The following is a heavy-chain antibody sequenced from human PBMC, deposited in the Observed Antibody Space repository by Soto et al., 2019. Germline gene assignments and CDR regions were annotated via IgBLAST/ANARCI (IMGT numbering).Heavy chain of an antibody. CDR1: GFTFSNAW. CDR2: INSKTDGGTT. J-gene: IGHJ6*02. D-gene: IGHD2-2*01. CDR3: TTDRYCISTSCQGV. V-gene: IGHV3-15*07. Sequence: EVQLVESGGGLVKPGGSLRLSCAASGFTFSNAWMNWVRQAPGKGLEWVGRINSKTDGGTTDYAAPVKGRFTISRDDSKNTLYLQMNSLKTEDTAVYYCTTDRYCISTSCQGVWGQGTTVTVSS.